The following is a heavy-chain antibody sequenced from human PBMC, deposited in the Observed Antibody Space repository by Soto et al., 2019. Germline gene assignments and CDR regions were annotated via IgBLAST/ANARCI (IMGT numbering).Heavy chain of an antibody. J-gene: IGHJ4*02. CDR3: ARRSYLDY. CDR2: ISGSDGKT. V-gene: IGHV3-23*01. D-gene: IGHD3-10*01. CDR1: GFSFGSYA. Sequence: PGGSLRLSCAASGFSFGSYALSWVRQAPGKGLEWVSTISGSDGKTFYADSVKGRFSISRDTSQNTLYLQMNSLRADDTAIYYCARRSYLDYWGQGTRVTVSS.